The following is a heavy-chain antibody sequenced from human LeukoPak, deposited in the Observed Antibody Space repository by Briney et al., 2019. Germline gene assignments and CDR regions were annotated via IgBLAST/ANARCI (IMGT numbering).Heavy chain of an antibody. J-gene: IGHJ4*02. D-gene: IGHD6-13*01. CDR2: ISGSGGST. CDR1: GFTFSNYA. CDR3: AKGRGTAVGRSD. V-gene: IGHV3-23*01. Sequence: GGSLRLSCAASGFTFSNYAMCWVRQAPGKGLEWVSAISGSGGSTYYADSVKGRFTISRDNPKSTLYLQMNSLRAEDTAVYYCAKGRGTAVGRSDWGEGTLLSVSS.